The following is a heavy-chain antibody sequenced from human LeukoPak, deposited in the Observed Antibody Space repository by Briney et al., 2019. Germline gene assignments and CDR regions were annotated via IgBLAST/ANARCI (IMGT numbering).Heavy chain of an antibody. CDR2: IYYSGST. J-gene: IGHJ2*01. CDR3: TRNSGIIFGFRYSDL. Sequence: SETLSLTCTVSGGSISSYYWSWIRQPPGKGLEWIGYIYYSGSTYYNPSLRSRVTISVDTSKNQFSLKLSSVTAADTAVYYCTRNSGIIFGFRYSDLWGRGTLVTVSS. D-gene: IGHD3/OR15-3a*01. CDR1: GGSISSYY. V-gene: IGHV4-59*12.